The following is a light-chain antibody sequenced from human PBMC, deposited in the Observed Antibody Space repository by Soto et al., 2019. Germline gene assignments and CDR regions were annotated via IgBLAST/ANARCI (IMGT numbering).Light chain of an antibody. Sequence: EIVMTQSPATLSVSPGERATLSCRASQSVRNNLAWYQQKRGQASRLLIHGASIRASGIPARFSGSRSGAEYTLTISGLQSEDFAVYYCQQYNKWPLTFGGGTKVDIK. CDR1: QSVRNN. J-gene: IGKJ4*01. V-gene: IGKV3-15*01. CDR2: GAS. CDR3: QQYNKWPLT.